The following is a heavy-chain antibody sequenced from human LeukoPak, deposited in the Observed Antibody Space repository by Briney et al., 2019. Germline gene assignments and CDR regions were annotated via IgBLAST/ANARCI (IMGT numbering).Heavy chain of an antibody. Sequence: GGSLRLSCAASGFTFSSYAMSWVRQAPGKGLEWVSAISGSGGGTYYANSVKGRFTISRDNSRDTLYLQMNSLRAEDTALYFCAKPPDYYGSGSSSYIDCWGQGTLVSVPS. CDR3: AKPPDYYGSGSSSYIDC. V-gene: IGHV3-23*01. D-gene: IGHD3-10*01. CDR2: ISGSGGGT. J-gene: IGHJ4*02. CDR1: GFTFSSYA.